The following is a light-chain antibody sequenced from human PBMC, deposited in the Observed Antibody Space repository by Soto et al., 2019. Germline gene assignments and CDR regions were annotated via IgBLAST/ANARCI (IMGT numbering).Light chain of an antibody. J-gene: IGKJ1*01. CDR3: QHYYNWPRT. CDR2: GAS. V-gene: IGKV3-15*01. Sequence: EIVLTQSPATLAVSPGERATLSCRASQSVSSDLVWYQQKPGQAPRLLIYGASARATGIPARFRGSGSGTEFPLTISSLQSEDFAVYYCQHYYNWPRTFGQGTKVEIK. CDR1: QSVSSD.